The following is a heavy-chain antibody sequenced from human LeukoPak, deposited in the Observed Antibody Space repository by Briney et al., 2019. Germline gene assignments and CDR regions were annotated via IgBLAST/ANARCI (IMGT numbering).Heavy chain of an antibody. V-gene: IGHV4-59*01. CDR2: IYYSGST. D-gene: IGHD3-3*01. CDR1: GGSISSYY. CDR3: ARGYYDFWSGTASPLYYYYGMDV. Sequence: SETLSLTCTVSGGSISSYYWSWIRQPPGKGLEWIGYIYYSGSTNYNLSLKSRVTISVDTSKNQFSLKLSSVTAADTAVYYCARGYYDFWSGTASPLYYYYGMDVWGQGTTVTVSS. J-gene: IGHJ6*02.